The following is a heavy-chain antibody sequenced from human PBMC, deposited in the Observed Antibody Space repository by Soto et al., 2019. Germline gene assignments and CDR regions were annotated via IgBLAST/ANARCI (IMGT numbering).Heavy chain of an antibody. D-gene: IGHD3-22*01. CDR2: VFGNWGGSP. J-gene: IGHJ4*02. V-gene: IGHV4-4*07. Sequence: QVQLQESGPGLVKPSETLSLTCSVSGGSFTGDYWSWIRQPAGKGLEWLGRVFGNWGGSPIYNPSLKNRVTMSLDTSKTQFSLKLTSVTAADTAVYYFARDLPPYDRRRPPTVAFEDWGQGVLVSVSS. CDR1: GGSFTGDY. CDR3: ARDLPPYDRRRPPTVAFED.